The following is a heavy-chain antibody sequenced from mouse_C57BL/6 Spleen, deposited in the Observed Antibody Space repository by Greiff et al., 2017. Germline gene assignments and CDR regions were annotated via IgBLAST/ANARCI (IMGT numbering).Heavy chain of an antibody. CDR1: GFNIKDYY. CDR3: TTEYGSSYKNFDY. J-gene: IGHJ2*01. CDR2: IDPEDGDT. V-gene: IGHV14-1*01. D-gene: IGHD1-1*01. Sequence: EVQLQQSGAELVRPGASVKLSCTASGFNIKDYYMHWVKQRPEQGLEWIGRIDPEDGDTEYAPKFQGKATMTADTSSNTAYLQLSSLTSEDTAVYYCTTEYGSSYKNFDYWGQGTTLTVSS.